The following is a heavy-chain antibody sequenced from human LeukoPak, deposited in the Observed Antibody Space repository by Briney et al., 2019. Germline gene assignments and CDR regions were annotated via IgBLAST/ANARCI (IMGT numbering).Heavy chain of an antibody. V-gene: IGHV4-39*01. Sequence: SETLSLTCTVSGGSISSSSYYWGWIRQPPGKGLEWIGCIYYSGSTYYNPSLKSRVTISVDTSKNQFSLKLSSVTAADTAVYYCARHTTGIVGATTDWGQGTLVTVSS. CDR1: GGSISSSSYY. D-gene: IGHD1-26*01. CDR2: IYYSGST. J-gene: IGHJ4*02. CDR3: ARHTTGIVGATTD.